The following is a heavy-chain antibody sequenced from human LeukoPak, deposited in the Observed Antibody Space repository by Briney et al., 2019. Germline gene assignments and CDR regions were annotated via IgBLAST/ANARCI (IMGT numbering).Heavy chain of an antibody. J-gene: IGHJ4*02. CDR3: ARERIYGDYFDY. V-gene: IGHV3-48*03. CDR1: GFTFSSYE. D-gene: IGHD4-17*01. Sequence: GGSLRLSCAASGFTFSSYEFNWVRQVPGKGLEWVSYISSSGNTIYYADSVKGRFTVSRDNAKNSLFLQMNGLRAEDTVIYYCARERIYGDYFDYWGQGALVTVSS. CDR2: ISSSGNTI.